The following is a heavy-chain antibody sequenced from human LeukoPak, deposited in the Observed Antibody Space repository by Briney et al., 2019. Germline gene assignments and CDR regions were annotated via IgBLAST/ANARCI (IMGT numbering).Heavy chain of an antibody. CDR2: INTNTGNP. CDR3: ARVPFVVVGVTGNWFDP. V-gene: IGHV7-4-1*02. J-gene: IGHJ5*02. Sequence: ASVKVSCKASGYTFSNYAMNWVRQAPGQGLEWMGWINTNTGNPTYAQGFTGRFVFSLDTFVSTAYLQISSLKADDTAVYYCARVPFVVVGVTGNWFDPWGQGTLATVSS. CDR1: GYTFSNYA. D-gene: IGHD2-2*01.